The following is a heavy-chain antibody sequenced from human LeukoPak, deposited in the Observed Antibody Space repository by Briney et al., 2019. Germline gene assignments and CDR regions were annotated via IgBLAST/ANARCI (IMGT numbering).Heavy chain of an antibody. CDR2: INPYSGVT. CDR1: GYTFNGYY. D-gene: IGHD3-3*01. CDR3: ARFGVVTNDAFDI. J-gene: IGHJ3*02. V-gene: IGHV1-2*02. Sequence: ATVNVFCKASGYTFNGYYLHWVRPAPGQGLEWMGWINPYSGVTKFAQQFQGRVTMTWDTSVSTAYMELSRLTSDDTAMYYCARFGVVTNDAFDIWGQGTMVTISS.